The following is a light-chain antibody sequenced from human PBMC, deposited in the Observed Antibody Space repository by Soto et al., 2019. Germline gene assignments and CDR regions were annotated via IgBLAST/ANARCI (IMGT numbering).Light chain of an antibody. J-gene: IGKJ2*01. Sequence: DIQMTQSPSSLSASVGDRVSITCQPSHDISNCVNWYQQRPAKAPKLLIVYASNEQEGLPSRFSGSGSGTNFTSTISSLPPDDFATYYSQQYEKFSYTVAQGTKVDIK. CDR1: HDISNC. V-gene: IGKV1-33*01. CDR3: QQYEKFSYT. CDR2: YAS.